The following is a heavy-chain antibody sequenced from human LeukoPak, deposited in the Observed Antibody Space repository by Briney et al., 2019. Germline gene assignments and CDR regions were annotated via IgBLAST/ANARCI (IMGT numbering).Heavy chain of an antibody. CDR2: ISYDGSNK. CDR1: GFTFSSYA. V-gene: IGHV3-30-3*01. CDR3: ARRITIFGVLIRESYGMDV. D-gene: IGHD3-3*01. J-gene: IGHJ6*02. Sequence: GGSLRLSCAASGFTFSSYAMHWVRQAPGKGLEWVAVISYDGSNKYYADSVKGRFTISRDNSKNTLYLQMDSLRAEDTAVYYCARRITIFGVLIRESYGMDVWGQGTTVTVSS.